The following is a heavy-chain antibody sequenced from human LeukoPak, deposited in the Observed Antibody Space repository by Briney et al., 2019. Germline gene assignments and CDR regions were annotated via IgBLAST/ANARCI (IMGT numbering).Heavy chain of an antibody. Sequence: SETLSLTCTVSGGSISSYYWSWIRQPPGKGLEWIGYIYYSGSTNYNPSLKSRLTISLDASKNQFSLKLSSVTATDTAVYYCASLTTVTQGYFDSGGQGTLVTVSS. V-gene: IGHV4-59*08. CDR2: IYYSGST. D-gene: IGHD4-17*01. J-gene: IGHJ4*02. CDR1: GGSISSYY. CDR3: ASLTTVTQGYFDS.